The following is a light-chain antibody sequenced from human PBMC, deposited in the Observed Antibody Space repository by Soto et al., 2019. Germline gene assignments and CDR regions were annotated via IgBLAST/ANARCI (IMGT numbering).Light chain of an antibody. V-gene: IGKV1-5*01. Sequence: DIQMTQSPSTLSASAGDRVTITCRASQSIGSWLAWYQQKPGKAPKLLIYDASTLESGVPSRFSGSGSGTEFTLTSSSLQPADFATYYCQQYNTYPYTFGQGTKLEIK. J-gene: IGKJ2*01. CDR1: QSIGSW. CDR2: DAS. CDR3: QQYNTYPYT.